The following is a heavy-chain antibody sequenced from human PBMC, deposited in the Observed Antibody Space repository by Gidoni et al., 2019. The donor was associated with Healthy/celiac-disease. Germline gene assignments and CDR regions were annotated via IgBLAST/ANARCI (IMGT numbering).Heavy chain of an antibody. V-gene: IGHV3-23*01. D-gene: IGHD6-19*01. CDR2: ISGSGGST. CDR3: AKDMYSSGPFDY. Sequence: EVQLLESGGGLVQPGGSLRLSCADSGSTFSSYAMSWVRQAPGKGLEWVLAISGSGGSTYDADSVKGRFTISRDNSKNTLYLQMNSLRAEDTAVYYCAKDMYSSGPFDYWGQGTLVTVSS. CDR1: GSTFSSYA. J-gene: IGHJ4*02.